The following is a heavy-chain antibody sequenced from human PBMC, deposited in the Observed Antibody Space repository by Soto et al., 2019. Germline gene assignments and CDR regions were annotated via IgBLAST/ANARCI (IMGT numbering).Heavy chain of an antibody. J-gene: IGHJ5*02. CDR1: GFTFSAFA. CDR2: LWPDGSGT. D-gene: IGHD2-8*01. CDR3: ARGSSCSNGVRYNLGWFGP. V-gene: IGHV3-33*01. Sequence: GGSLRLSCTTSGFTFSAFALHWVRQAPGKGLEWVAILWPDGSGTYYADSVKGRFTISSDDSKNTLSLQMNSLRAEDTAVYYCARGSSCSNGVRYNLGWFGPWGQGTLVTAPQ.